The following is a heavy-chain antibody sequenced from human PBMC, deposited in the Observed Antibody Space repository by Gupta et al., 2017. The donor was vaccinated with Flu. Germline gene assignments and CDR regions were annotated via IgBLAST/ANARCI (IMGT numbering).Heavy chain of an antibody. CDR3: AREIVGGAFDI. D-gene: IGHD3-16*01. Sequence: HWVRQAPGKGLEWVAVIWYDGNNKRYAASVKGRFTISRDNSKNTLDLQMNSLRAEDTAVYYCAREIVGGAFDIWGQGTMVTVSS. V-gene: IGHV3-33*01. CDR2: IWYDGNNK. J-gene: IGHJ3*02.